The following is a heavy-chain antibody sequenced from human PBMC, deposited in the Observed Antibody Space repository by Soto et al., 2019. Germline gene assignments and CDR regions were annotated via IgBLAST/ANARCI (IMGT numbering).Heavy chain of an antibody. CDR2: INHSGST. CDR1: GGSFSGYY. J-gene: IGHJ4*02. V-gene: IGHV4-34*01. CDR3: ARFGGHTVTNDS. D-gene: IGHD4-17*01. Sequence: QVQLQQWGAGLLKPSETLSLTCAVYGGSFSGYYWSWIRQPPGKGLEWIGEINHSGSTNYNPSLKSRVTMSVDTSKNQFSLKLSSVTAADMALYFCARFGGHTVTNDSWGQGTLVTVSS.